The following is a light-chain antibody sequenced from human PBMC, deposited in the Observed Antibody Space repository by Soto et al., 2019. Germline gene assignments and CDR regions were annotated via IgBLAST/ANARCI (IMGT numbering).Light chain of an antibody. V-gene: IGKV3-15*01. CDR2: GVS. CDR3: KQYGDWPLT. CDR1: QSVHSTY. J-gene: IGKJ4*01. Sequence: EIVMTQPPVTLSVSPGERATISRRASQSVHSTYLAWYQQKPGQAPRLLIFGVSNRAAGITARFSGSGSGTEFTLTISSMQSEDFAVYYCKQYGDWPLTFGGGTKVDIK.